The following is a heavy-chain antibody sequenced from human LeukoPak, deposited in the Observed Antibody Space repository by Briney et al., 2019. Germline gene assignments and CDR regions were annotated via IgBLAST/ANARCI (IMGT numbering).Heavy chain of an antibody. J-gene: IGHJ6*03. CDR2: IYYSGST. CDR1: GGSISSYY. V-gene: IGHV4-59*01. D-gene: IGHD6-19*01. CDR3: ARDAAGTYYYDYMDG. Sequence: PSETLSLTCAASGGSISSYYWSWIRQPPGKGLEWIGFIYYSGSTNYNPSLKSRVTISVDKSKNPLSLQMNTVTAADTAVYYCARDAAGTYYYDYMDGWGKGTTVTVSS.